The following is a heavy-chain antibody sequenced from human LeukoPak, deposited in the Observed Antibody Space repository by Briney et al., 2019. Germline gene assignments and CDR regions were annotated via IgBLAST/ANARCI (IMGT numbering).Heavy chain of an antibody. CDR2: IYYSGST. J-gene: IGHJ5*02. V-gene: IGHV4-59*01. D-gene: IGHD5-24*01. Sequence: SETLSLTCAVYGGSFSGYYWSWIRQPPGKGLEWIGYIYYSGSTNYNPSLKSRVTISVDTSKNQSSLKLSSVTAADTAVYYCAREMATTHNWFDPWGQGTLVTVSS. CDR1: GGSFSGYY. CDR3: AREMATTHNWFDP.